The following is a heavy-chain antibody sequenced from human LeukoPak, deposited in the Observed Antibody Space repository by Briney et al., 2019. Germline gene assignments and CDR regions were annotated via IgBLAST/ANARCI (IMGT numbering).Heavy chain of an antibody. CDR2: SSAYNGNT. Sequence: ASVKVSCKASGYTFTSFGISWMRQAPGQGLEWMGWSSAYNGNTNYAQKFQGRATMTTDTSTSTAYMEVRSLRSDDTAVYYCTRDLGVDTTMIFFDYWGQGSLVTVSS. CDR1: GYTFTSFG. CDR3: TRDLGVDTTMIFFDY. V-gene: IGHV1-18*01. D-gene: IGHD5-18*01. J-gene: IGHJ4*02.